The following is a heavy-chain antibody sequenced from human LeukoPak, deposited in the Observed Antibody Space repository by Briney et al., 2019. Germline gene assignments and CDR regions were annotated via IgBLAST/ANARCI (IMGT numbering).Heavy chain of an antibody. D-gene: IGHD5-18*01. CDR3: ARDLGGYSYGSHFDY. CDR2: ITTSSSYI. Sequence: GGSLRLSCAASGFTFSSYGMSWVRQAPGKGLEWVSSITTSSSYIYYADSVKGRFTISRDNAKNSLYLQMNSLRAEDTAVYYCARDLGGYSYGSHFDYWGQGTLVTVSS. J-gene: IGHJ4*02. V-gene: IGHV3-21*01. CDR1: GFTFSSYG.